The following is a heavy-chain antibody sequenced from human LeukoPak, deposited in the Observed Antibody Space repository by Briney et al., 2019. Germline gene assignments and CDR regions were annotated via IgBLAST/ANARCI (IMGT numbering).Heavy chain of an antibody. Sequence: SETLSLTCTVSGGSISSYYWSWIRQPPGKGLEWIGYIYYSGSTKYNPSLKSRVTISVDTSKNQFSLKLSSVTTADTAVYYCARALNPLPGTYYFDYWGQGTLVTVSS. CDR2: IYYSGST. CDR1: GGSISSYY. J-gene: IGHJ4*02. D-gene: IGHD2-15*01. CDR3: ARALNPLPGTYYFDY. V-gene: IGHV4-59*01.